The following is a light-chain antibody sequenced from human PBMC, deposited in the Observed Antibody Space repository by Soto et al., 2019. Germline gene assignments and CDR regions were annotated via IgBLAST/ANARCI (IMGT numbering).Light chain of an antibody. CDR2: GNT. Sequence: QSVLTQPPSVSGAPGQRVTISCTGSSSNFGAVYDVHWYQQLPGTAPKILIYGNTNRPSGVPDRFAGSKSGTSASLAITGVQAEDEVHYYCQSYGSGPSGLVFGGGTKLTVL. CDR1: SSNFGAVYD. V-gene: IGLV1-40*01. J-gene: IGLJ2*01. CDR3: QSYGSGPSGLV.